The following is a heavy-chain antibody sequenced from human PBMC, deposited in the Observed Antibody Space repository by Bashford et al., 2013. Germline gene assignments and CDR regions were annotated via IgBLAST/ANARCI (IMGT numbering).Heavy chain of an antibody. CDR3: ARDLFPPLGPFDY. Sequence: VASVKVSCKASGYTFTSYGISWVRQAPGQGLEWMGGIIPILGIANYAQKFQGRVTITADKSTSTAYMELSSLRSEDTAVYYCARDLFPPLGPFDYWGQGTLVTVSS. V-gene: IGHV1-69*10. J-gene: IGHJ4*02. CDR2: IIPILGIA. D-gene: IGHD2/OR15-2a*01. CDR1: GYTFTSYG.